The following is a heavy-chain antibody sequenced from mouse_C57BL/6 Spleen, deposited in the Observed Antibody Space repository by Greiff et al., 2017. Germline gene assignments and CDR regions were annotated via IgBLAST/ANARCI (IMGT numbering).Heavy chain of an antibody. CDR2: IDPSDSYT. Sequence: QVQLQQPGAELVKPGASVKLSCKASGYTFTSYWMQWVKQRPGQGLEWIGEIDPSDSYTNYNQKFKGKATLTVDTSSCTAYMQLSSLTSDDSAVYYCARTGTNHYYAMDYWGQGTSVTVSS. D-gene: IGHD4-1*01. CDR1: GYTFTSYW. V-gene: IGHV1-50*01. J-gene: IGHJ4*01. CDR3: ARTGTNHYYAMDY.